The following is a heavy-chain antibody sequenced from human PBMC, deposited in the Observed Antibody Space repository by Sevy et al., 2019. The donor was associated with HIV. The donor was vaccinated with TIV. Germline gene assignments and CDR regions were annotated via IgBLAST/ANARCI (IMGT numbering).Heavy chain of an antibody. CDR2: VYWDDDK. V-gene: IGHV2-5*02. CDR1: GFSLKTSGVG. J-gene: IGHJ4*02. Sequence: SGPTLVNPTQTLTLTCTFSGFSLKTSGVGVGWIRQPPGKALEWLALVYWDDDKRYSPSLRSRLTITKDSSKNQVVLTMTDLDPVDAATYYCAHRRQTRIAAAGLYSFYYWGQWTLVTVSS. D-gene: IGHD6-13*01. CDR3: AHRRQTRIAAAGLYSFYY.